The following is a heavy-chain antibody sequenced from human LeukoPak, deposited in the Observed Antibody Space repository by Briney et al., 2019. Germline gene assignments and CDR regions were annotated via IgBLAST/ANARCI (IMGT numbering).Heavy chain of an antibody. D-gene: IGHD3-22*01. CDR2: INSAGSST. CDR1: GFTFSSYW. Sequence: GGSLRLSCAASGFTFSSYWMHWVRQAPGKGLVWVSRINSAGSSTTYGDSVKGRFTISRDNAKNTLYMYIHSLRAEDTAVYYCAREYYDSSGSPYFDYWGQGTLVTVSS. CDR3: AREYYDSSGSPYFDY. J-gene: IGHJ4*02. V-gene: IGHV3-74*01.